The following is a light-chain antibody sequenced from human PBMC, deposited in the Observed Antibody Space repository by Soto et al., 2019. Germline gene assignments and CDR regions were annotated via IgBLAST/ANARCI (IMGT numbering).Light chain of an antibody. J-gene: IGKJ5*01. CDR3: QLYSRSPRQIT. CDR2: AAS. Sequence: DIQMTQSPSTLSGSVGDRVTITCRAIQGISSYLNWYQQKPGKAPKLLIYAASSLQSGVPSRFSGSGSGTDCTLTISRLEPEDFAVYYCQLYSRSPRQITFGQGTRLEIK. CDR1: QGISSY. V-gene: IGKV1-39*01.